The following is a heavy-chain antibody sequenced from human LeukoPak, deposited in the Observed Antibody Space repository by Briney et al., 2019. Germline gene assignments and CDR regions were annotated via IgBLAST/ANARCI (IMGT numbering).Heavy chain of an antibody. J-gene: IGHJ4*02. V-gene: IGHV4-59*01. CDR2: IYYSGST. CDR1: GGSISSYY. CDR3: ARDAFPYSGSYYFDY. Sequence: SETLSLTCTVSGGSISSYYWSWIRQPPGKGLGWIGYIYYSGSTNYNPSLKSRVTISVDTSKNQFSLKLSSVTAADTAVCYCARDAFPYSGSYYFDYWGQGTLVTVSS. D-gene: IGHD1-26*01.